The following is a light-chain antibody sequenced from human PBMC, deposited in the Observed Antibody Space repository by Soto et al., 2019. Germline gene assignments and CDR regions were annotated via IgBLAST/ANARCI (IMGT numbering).Light chain of an antibody. CDR3: QQYGSSPQS. Sequence: IVLTQPPGTLSLSPGDRATLSCRASQSVTSSYLAWYQQKNGQAPRILIYGASSRATAIPDRFSGSGSGTDCNLTISRLEPEDFAVYYCQQYGSSPQSFGQGTKVDI. V-gene: IGKV3-20*01. CDR2: GAS. J-gene: IGKJ1*01. CDR1: QSVTSSY.